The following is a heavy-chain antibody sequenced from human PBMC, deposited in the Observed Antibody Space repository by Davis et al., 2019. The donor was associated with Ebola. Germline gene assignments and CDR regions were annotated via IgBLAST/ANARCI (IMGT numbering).Heavy chain of an antibody. CDR3: ARGGGGLDY. D-gene: IGHD3-16*01. Sequence: GESLKISCAASGFTFNNYAMTWVRQAPGKGLVWVSHVDTGGSGTSYADSVKGRFTISRDNANNIVYLQMNSLRADDTALYYCARGGGGLDYWGQGTLVTVSS. CDR1: GFTFNNYA. J-gene: IGHJ4*02. CDR2: VDTGGSGT. V-gene: IGHV3-74*01.